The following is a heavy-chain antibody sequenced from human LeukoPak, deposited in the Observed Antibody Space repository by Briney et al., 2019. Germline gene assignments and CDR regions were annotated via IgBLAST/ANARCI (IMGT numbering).Heavy chain of an antibody. J-gene: IGHJ4*02. CDR1: KFTYSDYA. D-gene: IGHD3-22*01. V-gene: IGHV3-23*01. CDR3: AKDGTYYYDSSGYHFFDY. CDR2: IRGSGGSK. Sequence: PGGSLRLSCAASKFTYSDYAMSWVRQAPGKGLEGVSAIRGSGGSKHYADAVKCRFTISRDNSKNTLYLQMNSLRAEDTAVYYCAKDGTYYYDSSGYHFFDYWGQGTLVTVSS.